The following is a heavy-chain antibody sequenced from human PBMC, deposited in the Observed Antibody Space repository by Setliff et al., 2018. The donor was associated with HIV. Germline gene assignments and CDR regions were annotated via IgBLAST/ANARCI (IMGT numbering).Heavy chain of an antibody. CDR3: GVGAFEGHSYGWVERYFDY. V-gene: IGHV3-49*04. J-gene: IGHJ4*02. D-gene: IGHD5-18*01. Sequence: PGGSLRLSCAASGFTFSNYAMDWVRQAPGKGLEWVGFIRSKTYGETTEYAASVRGRFTISRDDSNSIAYLQMSSLTTEDTAVYYCGVGAFEGHSYGWVERYFDYWGQGTLVTVSS. CDR1: GFTFSNYA. CDR2: IRSKTYGETT.